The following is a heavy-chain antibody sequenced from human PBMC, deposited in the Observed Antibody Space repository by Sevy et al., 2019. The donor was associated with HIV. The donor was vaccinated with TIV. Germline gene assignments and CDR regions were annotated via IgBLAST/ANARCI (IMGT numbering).Heavy chain of an antibody. CDR3: AAAREYYEDSSGYLDY. CDR2: FDPEDGER. V-gene: IGHV1-24*01. D-gene: IGHD3-22*01. J-gene: IGHJ4*02. CDR1: GKSLTRLS. Sequence: ASVKVSCKVSGKSLTRLSTHWVRQAPGKGPEWMGSFDPEDGERIFAQKFQGRVTMTEDTSTDTAYMELSSLRPEDTAVYYCAAAREYYEDSSGYLDYWGQGTLVTVSS.